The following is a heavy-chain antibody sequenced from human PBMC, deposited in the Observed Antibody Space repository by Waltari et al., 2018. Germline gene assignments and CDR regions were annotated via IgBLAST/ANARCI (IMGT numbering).Heavy chain of an antibody. CDR2: ITPILGIA. Sequence: QVQLVQSGAEVKKPGSSVKVSCKASGGTFSSYTISWVRQAPGQGLEWMGRITPILGIANYAQKFQGRVTITADKSTSTAYMELSSLRSEDTAVYYCARDRGTAAGTGAFDIWGQGTMVTVSS. J-gene: IGHJ3*02. V-gene: IGHV1-69*08. CDR3: ARDRGTAAGTGAFDI. CDR1: GGTFSSYT. D-gene: IGHD6-13*01.